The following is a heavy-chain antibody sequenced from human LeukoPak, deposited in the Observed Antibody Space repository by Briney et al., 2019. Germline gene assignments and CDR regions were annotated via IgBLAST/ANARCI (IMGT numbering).Heavy chain of an antibody. D-gene: IGHD1-1*01. J-gene: IGHJ5*02. CDR1: GGSISSHY. Sequence: ASETLSLTCNVAGGSISSHYWSWIRQPPGKGREWMGCIYESGSTYYNPSLKSRVTISVDTSKNQFSLKLSSVTAADTAVYYCARHILEEHWFDPWGLGTLVIVSS. CDR2: IYESGST. CDR3: ARHILEEHWFDP. V-gene: IGHV4-59*08.